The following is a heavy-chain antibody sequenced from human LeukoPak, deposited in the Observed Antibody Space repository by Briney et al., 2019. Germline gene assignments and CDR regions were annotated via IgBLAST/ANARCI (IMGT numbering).Heavy chain of an antibody. J-gene: IGHJ1*01. D-gene: IGHD3-3*01. CDR2: IKSDGST. CDR3: ARAPSEIGGYYPEYFRH. Sequence: GGSLRLSCAASGFTFSSYWMHWVRQAPGKGLVWVSRIKSDGSTNYADSVKGRFTISRDNAKNTLSLQMNSLRPEDTGVYYCARAPSEIGGYYPEYFRHWGQGTLVTVSS. CDR1: GFTFSSYW. V-gene: IGHV3-74*01.